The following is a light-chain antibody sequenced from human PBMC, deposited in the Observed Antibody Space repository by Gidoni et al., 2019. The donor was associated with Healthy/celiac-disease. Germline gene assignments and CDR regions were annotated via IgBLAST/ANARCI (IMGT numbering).Light chain of an antibody. CDR3: ATWDSSLSAVV. J-gene: IGLJ1*01. CDR2: DNN. CDR1: SSNIGNNY. V-gene: IGLV1-51*01. Sequence: QSVSTQPPSVSAAPGQKVTISCSGSSSNIGNNYVSWYQQLPGTAPKLLIYDNNKRPSGIPDRFSGSKSGTSATLGITGLQTGDEADYYCATWDSSLSAVVFGTGTKVTVL.